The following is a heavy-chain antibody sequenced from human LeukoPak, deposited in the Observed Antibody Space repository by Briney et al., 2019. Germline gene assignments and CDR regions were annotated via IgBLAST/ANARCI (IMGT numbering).Heavy chain of an antibody. D-gene: IGHD3-9*01. CDR1: GFTFSSYW. Sequence: GGSLRLSCAASGFTFSSYWMSWVRQAPGKGLEWVANIKQDGSEKYYVDSVKGRFTISRDNAKNSLYLQMNSLSAEDTAVYYCASMITYYDILTGHRELDVWGQGTTVTVSS. J-gene: IGHJ6*02. V-gene: IGHV3-7*01. CDR3: ASMITYYDILTGHRELDV. CDR2: IKQDGSEK.